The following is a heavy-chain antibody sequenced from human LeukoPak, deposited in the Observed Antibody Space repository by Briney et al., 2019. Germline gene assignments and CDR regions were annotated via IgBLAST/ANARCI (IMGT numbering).Heavy chain of an antibody. CDR3: AKDAAGPEY. V-gene: IGHV3-23*01. J-gene: IGHJ4*02. CDR1: GLTFSDYS. CDR2: ISAGGGST. Sequence: GGSLRLSCAASGLTFSDYSMTWVRQAPGKGLFWVSGISAGGGSTYYADSVKGRFTISRDSSRNTLYLQMNSLRAEDTAVYYCAKDAAGPEYWGQGTLVTVS. D-gene: IGHD6-13*01.